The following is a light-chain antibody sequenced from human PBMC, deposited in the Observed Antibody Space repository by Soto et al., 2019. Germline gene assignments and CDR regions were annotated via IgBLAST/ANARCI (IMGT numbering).Light chain of an antibody. CDR2: AAS. Sequence: DIQMTQSPFSVSASVGDRVTITVRGGQGISSWLAWYQQKPGKAPKLLIYAASSLQSGVPSRFRGSGSGKDFTLNLSSLEAEDFATYYCPPANSFPLTFGGGTKVEIK. V-gene: IGKV1-12*01. CDR3: PPANSFPLT. CDR1: QGISSW. J-gene: IGKJ4*01.